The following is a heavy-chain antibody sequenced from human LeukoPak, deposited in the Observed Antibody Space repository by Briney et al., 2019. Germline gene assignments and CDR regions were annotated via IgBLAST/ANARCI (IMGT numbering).Heavy chain of an antibody. J-gene: IGHJ6*03. CDR3: ARSGGDTAMVTYYYYYMDV. D-gene: IGHD5-18*01. CDR2: IYYSGST. V-gene: IGHV4-59*01. CDR1: GGSISSYY. Sequence: SETLSLTCTVSGGSISSYYWSWIRQPPGKGLEWIGYIYYSGSTNYNPSLKSRVTISVDTSKNQFSLKLSSVTAADTAVYYCARSGGDTAMVTYYYYYMDVWGKGTTVTVSS.